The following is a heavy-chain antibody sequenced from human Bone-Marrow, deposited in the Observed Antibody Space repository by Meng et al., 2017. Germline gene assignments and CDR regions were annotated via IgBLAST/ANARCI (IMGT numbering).Heavy chain of an antibody. V-gene: IGHV3-48*03. CDR2: ISSSGSTI. CDR3: ARDEGVSYYYYGMDV. CDR1: GFTFSSYE. Sequence: GESLKISCAAPGFTFSSYEMNWVRQAPGKGLEWVSYISSSGSTIYYADSVKGRFTISRDNAKNSLYLQMNSLRAEDTAAYCCARDEGVSYYYYGMDVWGQGTTVTVSS. J-gene: IGHJ6*02.